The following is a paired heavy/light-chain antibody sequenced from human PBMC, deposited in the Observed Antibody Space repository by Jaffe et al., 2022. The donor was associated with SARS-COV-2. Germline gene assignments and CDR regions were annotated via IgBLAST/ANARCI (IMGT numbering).Heavy chain of an antibody. Sequence: QVQLQESGPGLVEPSGTLSLTCAVSGDSISSSDWWSWLRQTPGKGLEWIGEIYRGGNTNYNPSLKSRVTISVDKSKNHFSLKLSSMTAADTAVYYCARNGRYSLASWGQGTLVTVSS. CDR2: IYRGGNT. V-gene: IGHV4-4*02. CDR3: ARNGRYSLAS. CDR1: GDSISSSDW. J-gene: IGHJ4*02. D-gene: IGHD2-15*01.
Light chain of an antibody. J-gene: IGLJ1*01. Sequence: QTVVTQEPSFSVSPGGTVTLTCGLSSGSVSTSYHPSWYQQTPGQAPRTLIYETNTRSSGVPDRFSGSILGNKAALTITGAQADDECDYYCVLYMGSDYYVFGTGTKVTVL. CDR2: ETN. CDR1: SGSVSTSYH. CDR3: VLYMGSDYYV. V-gene: IGLV8-61*01.